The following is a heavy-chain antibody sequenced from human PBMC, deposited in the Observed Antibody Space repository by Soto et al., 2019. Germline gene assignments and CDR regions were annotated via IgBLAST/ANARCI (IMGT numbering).Heavy chain of an antibody. V-gene: IGHV3-30*18. CDR3: AKDSSVTAAGSGGWFDP. Sequence: QVQLVESGGGVVQPGRSLRLSCAASGFDFNTYGLHWVRQAPGKGLEWVAAISFDGGNQYYADSVKGRFTISRDKSNSTLYLQMTSLGAEDTATYVCAKDSSVTAAGSGGWFDPWGPGTLVIVSS. J-gene: IGHJ5*02. D-gene: IGHD1-26*01. CDR2: ISFDGGNQ. CDR1: GFDFNTYG.